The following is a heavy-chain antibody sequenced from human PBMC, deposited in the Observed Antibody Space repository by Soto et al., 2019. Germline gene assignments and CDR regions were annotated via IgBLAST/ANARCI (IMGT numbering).Heavy chain of an antibody. Sequence: QVQLVESGGGLVKPGGSLRLSCAASGFTFSDYYMSWIRQAPGKGLEWVSYISHSGTYTNYADSVKGRFTISRDNAKNSLYLQMNIVRAEDTAVFYCARVPISRGSGWYDFDFWGQGTVVTVSS. CDR1: GFTFSDYY. CDR2: ISHSGTYT. J-gene: IGHJ4*02. D-gene: IGHD6-19*01. V-gene: IGHV3-11*06. CDR3: ARVPISRGSGWYDFDF.